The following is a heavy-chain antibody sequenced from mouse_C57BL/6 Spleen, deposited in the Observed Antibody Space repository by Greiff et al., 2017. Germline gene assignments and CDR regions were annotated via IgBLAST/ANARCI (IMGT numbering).Heavy chain of an antibody. CDR2: ISDGGSYT. CDR3: ARSLDGYPFAY. D-gene: IGHD2-3*01. CDR1: GFTFSSYA. Sequence: EVQRVESGGGLVKPGGSLKLSCAASGFTFSSYAMSWVRQTPEKRLEWVATISDGGSYTYYPDNVKGRFTISRDNAKNNLYLQMSHLKSEDTAMYYCARSLDGYPFAYWGQGTLVTVSA. J-gene: IGHJ3*01. V-gene: IGHV5-4*01.